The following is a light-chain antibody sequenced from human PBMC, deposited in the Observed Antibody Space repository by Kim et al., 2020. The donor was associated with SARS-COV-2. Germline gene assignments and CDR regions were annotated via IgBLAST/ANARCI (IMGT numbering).Light chain of an antibody. CDR1: PSVSTT. Sequence: GSPGESAPLSGRTSPSVSTTLAWYQQKPGQAPRLLIYGTSTRATGIPPRFSGSGSGTEFTLTISSLQSEDFAIYYCQQYNRWPPYIFGQGTKLEI. J-gene: IGKJ2*01. CDR3: QQYNRWPPYI. V-gene: IGKV3-15*01. CDR2: GTS.